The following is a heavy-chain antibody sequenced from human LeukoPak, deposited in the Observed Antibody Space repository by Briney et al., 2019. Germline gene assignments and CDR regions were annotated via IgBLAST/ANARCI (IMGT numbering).Heavy chain of an antibody. CDR2: IKQDGSEK. Sequence: GGSLRLSCAASGFTFSSYWMSWVRQAPGKGLEWVANIKQDGSEKYYVDSVKGRFTISRDNSKNTLYLQMNSLRTEDTAVYYCAKLIDGHASGDYWGQGTLVTVSS. J-gene: IGHJ4*02. CDR3: AKLIDGHASGDY. CDR1: GFTFSSYW. D-gene: IGHD3-10*01. V-gene: IGHV3-7*01.